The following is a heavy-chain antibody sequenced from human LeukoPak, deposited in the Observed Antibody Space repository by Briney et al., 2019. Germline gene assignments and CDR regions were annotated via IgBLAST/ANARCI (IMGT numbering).Heavy chain of an antibody. D-gene: IGHD1-26*01. Sequence: SETLSLTCTVSGGSISSYYWSWIRQPPGKGLEWIGYIYYSGSTNYNPSLKSRVTISVDTSKNQFSPKLSSVTAADTALYYCARHDRNSGRYYDFDYWGPGTLVTVSS. J-gene: IGHJ4*02. CDR2: IYYSGST. CDR1: GGSISSYY. CDR3: ARHDRNSGRYYDFDY. V-gene: IGHV4-59*08.